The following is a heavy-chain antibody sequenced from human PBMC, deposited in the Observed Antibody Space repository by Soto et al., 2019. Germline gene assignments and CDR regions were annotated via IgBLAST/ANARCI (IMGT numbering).Heavy chain of an antibody. CDR2: INHSGST. V-gene: IGHV4-34*01. Sequence: SETLSLTCAVYGGSFSGYYWSWIRQPPGKGLEWIGEINHSGSTNYNPSLKSRVTISVDTSKNQFSLKLSSVTAAGTAVYYCARNRRVATYYYDSSGYSPFDYWGQGTLVTVSS. CDR1: GGSFSGYY. CDR3: ARNRRVATYYYDSSGYSPFDY. D-gene: IGHD3-22*01. J-gene: IGHJ4*02.